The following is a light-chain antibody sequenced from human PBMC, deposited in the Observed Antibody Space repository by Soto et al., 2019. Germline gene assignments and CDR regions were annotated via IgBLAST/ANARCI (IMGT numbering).Light chain of an antibody. Sequence: EIVLSQSPGTLSLSPGERATLSCRASQSVSSSYLAWYQQKPGQAPRLLIYGASTRATGIPARFSGSGSGTEFTLTISSLEPEDFAVYYCQQRSNWPPWTFGQGSMVDVK. V-gene: IGKV3D-20*02. CDR2: GAS. CDR3: QQRSNWPPWT. J-gene: IGKJ1*01. CDR1: QSVSSSY.